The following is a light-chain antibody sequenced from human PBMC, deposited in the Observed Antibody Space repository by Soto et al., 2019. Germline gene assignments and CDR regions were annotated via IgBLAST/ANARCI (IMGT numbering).Light chain of an antibody. CDR1: QSVSSK. CDR3: QLYGNSPP. J-gene: IGKJ5*01. V-gene: IGKV3-15*01. CDR2: GAS. Sequence: EIVMTQSPATLSVSPGEGATLSCRASQSVSSKLAWYQQKPGQAPRLLIYGASTRATGIPARFSGSASGADFTLTIDRLEPEDFAVYYCQLYGNSPPFGQGTRLEIK.